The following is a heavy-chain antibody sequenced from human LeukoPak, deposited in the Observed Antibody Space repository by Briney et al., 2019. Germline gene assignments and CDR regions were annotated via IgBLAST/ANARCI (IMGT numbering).Heavy chain of an antibody. CDR1: GFTFSSYG. V-gene: IGHV3-30*02. J-gene: IGHJ5*02. CDR3: AKDRITGTTWNWFDP. Sequence: GGSLRLSCAASGFTFSSYGMHWVRQAPGKGLEWVAFIRYDGSNKYYADSVKGRFTISRDNSKNTLYLQMNSLRAEDTAVYYCAKDRITGTTWNWFDPWGQGTLVTVSS. CDR2: IRYDGSNK. D-gene: IGHD1-7*01.